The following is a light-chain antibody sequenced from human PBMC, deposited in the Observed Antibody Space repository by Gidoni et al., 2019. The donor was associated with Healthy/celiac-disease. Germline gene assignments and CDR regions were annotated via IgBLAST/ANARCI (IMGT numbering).Light chain of an antibody. Sequence: ELVLTQSPGTLSLSPGERATLSCRASQSVRSSYLAWYQQKPGQAPRLLIHGASSKATGIADRLSGSGAGTDFILPTSRLVPEDFAVYYCQQYGSTPALTFGGGTKVEIK. V-gene: IGKV3-20*01. CDR1: QSVRSSY. J-gene: IGKJ4*02. CDR2: GAS. CDR3: QQYGSTPALT.